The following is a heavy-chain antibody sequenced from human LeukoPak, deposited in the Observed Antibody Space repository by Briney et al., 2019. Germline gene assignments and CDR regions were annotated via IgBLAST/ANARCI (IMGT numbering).Heavy chain of an antibody. V-gene: IGHV3-30*04. D-gene: IGHD5-18*01. CDR2: ISYDGSNK. Sequence: PGRSLSLSCAASGFTFSSYAMHWVRQAPGKGLEGVAVISYDGSNKYYADSVKGRFTISRDNSKNTLYLQMNSLRAEDTAVYYCARDNTAMGSGWFDPWGQGTLVTVSS. CDR3: ARDNTAMGSGWFDP. CDR1: GFTFSSYA. J-gene: IGHJ5*02.